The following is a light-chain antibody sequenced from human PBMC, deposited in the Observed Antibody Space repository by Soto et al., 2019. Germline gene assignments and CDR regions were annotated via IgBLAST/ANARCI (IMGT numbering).Light chain of an antibody. CDR1: SSNIGGNS. V-gene: IGLV1-51*01. Sequence: QSVLPQPPSVSAARGQKVSISCSRSSSNIGGNSVSWYQQLPGTAPKLLIYDDNKRPSGIPDRFAGSKSGTSATLGITGFQTGDEADYYCGSWDSSLSAYVFGTGTKVTVL. J-gene: IGLJ1*01. CDR3: GSWDSSLSAYV. CDR2: DDN.